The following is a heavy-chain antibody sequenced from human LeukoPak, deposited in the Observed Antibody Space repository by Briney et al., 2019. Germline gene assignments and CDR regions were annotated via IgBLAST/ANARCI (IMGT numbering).Heavy chain of an antibody. CDR1: GGSFSGYY. CDR2: INHSGST. J-gene: IGHJ4*02. CDR3: AREDYGEQNFDY. D-gene: IGHD4-17*01. V-gene: IGHV4-34*01. Sequence: SETLSLTCGVYGGSFSGYYWSWIRQPPGKGLEWIGEINHSGSTNYNPSLKGRVTISVDTSKNQFSLKLSSVTAADTAVYHCAREDYGEQNFDYWGQGTLVTVSS.